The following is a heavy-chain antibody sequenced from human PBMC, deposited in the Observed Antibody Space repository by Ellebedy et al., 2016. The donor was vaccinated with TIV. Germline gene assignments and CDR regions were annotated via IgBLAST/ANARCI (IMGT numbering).Heavy chain of an antibody. J-gene: IGHJ4*02. CDR2: IYYSGST. Sequence: MPSETLSLTCTVSGGSISSYYWSWIRQPPGKGLEWIGYIYYSGSTNYNPSLKSRVTISVDTSKNQFSLKLSSVTATDTAVYYCARDRGSGRHDYWGQGTLVTVSS. V-gene: IGHV4-59*01. CDR3: ARDRGSGRHDY. CDR1: GGSISSYY. D-gene: IGHD3-10*01.